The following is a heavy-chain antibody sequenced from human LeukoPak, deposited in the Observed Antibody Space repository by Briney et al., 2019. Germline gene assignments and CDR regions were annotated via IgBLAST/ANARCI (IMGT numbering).Heavy chain of an antibody. J-gene: IGHJ4*02. V-gene: IGHV3-23*01. CDR1: GFTFSSYF. CDR2: IRGSDGST. Sequence: GSVRLSCAASGFTFSSYFINWVRQAPGKGLEWVPGIRGSDGSTYYADSVRGRFTISRDNSKNTLYLQMNSLRAEDTAAYYCARGLDLSYWGQGALVAVSS. D-gene: IGHD3-10*01. CDR3: ARGLDLSY.